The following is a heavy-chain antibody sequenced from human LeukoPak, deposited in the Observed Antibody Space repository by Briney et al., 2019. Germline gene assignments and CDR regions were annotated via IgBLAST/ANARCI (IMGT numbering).Heavy chain of an antibody. Sequence: SQTLSLTCTVSGGSISSGGYYWSWIRQPPGKGLEWIGYIYYSGSTNYNPSLKSRVTVSVDTSKTQFSLKLSSVTAADTAVYYCARERYYYGSGSYTYYYYGMDVWGQGTTVTVSS. CDR1: GGSISSGGYY. J-gene: IGHJ6*02. V-gene: IGHV4-61*08. CDR2: IYYSGST. D-gene: IGHD3-10*01. CDR3: ARERYYYGSGSYTYYYYGMDV.